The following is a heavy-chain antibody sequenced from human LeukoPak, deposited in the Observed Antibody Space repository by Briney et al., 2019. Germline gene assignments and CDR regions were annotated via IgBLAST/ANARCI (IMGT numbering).Heavy chain of an antibody. J-gene: IGHJ4*02. CDR3: AKGSYGSGSYSDY. Sequence: GGSLRLSCAASGFTFDDYAMHWVRQAPGKDLEWVSHISWNGGTIGYADSVKGRFTISRDNAKNSLYLQMNSPRAEDTALYYCAKGSYGSGSYSDYWGQGTLVTVSS. D-gene: IGHD3-10*01. CDR2: ISWNGGTI. CDR1: GFTFDDYA. V-gene: IGHV3-9*01.